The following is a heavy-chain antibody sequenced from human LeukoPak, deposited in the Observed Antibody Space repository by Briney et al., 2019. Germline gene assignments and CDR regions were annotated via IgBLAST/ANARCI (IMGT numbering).Heavy chain of an antibody. Sequence: SETLSLTCAVYGGSFSGYYWSWIRQPPGKGLEWIGEINHSGSTNYNPSLKSRVTISVDTSKNQFSLKLSSVTAADTAVYYCARGSLGPAARGNHFDYWGQGTLVTVSS. J-gene: IGHJ4*02. CDR2: INHSGST. V-gene: IGHV4-34*01. D-gene: IGHD2-2*01. CDR1: GGSFSGYY. CDR3: ARGSLGPAARGNHFDY.